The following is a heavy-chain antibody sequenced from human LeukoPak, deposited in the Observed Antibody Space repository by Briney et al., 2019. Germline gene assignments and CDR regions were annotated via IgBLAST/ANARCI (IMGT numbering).Heavy chain of an antibody. CDR3: ARDQDDSSGYYYVGVGAFDI. Sequence: SGGSLRLSCAASGFTFSSYSMNWVRQAPGKGLEWVSSISSSSSYIYYADSVKGRFTISRDNAKNSLYLQMNSLRAEDTAVYYCARDQDDSSGYYYVGVGAFDIWGQGTMVTVSS. V-gene: IGHV3-21*01. CDR2: ISSSSSYI. D-gene: IGHD3-22*01. J-gene: IGHJ3*02. CDR1: GFTFSSYS.